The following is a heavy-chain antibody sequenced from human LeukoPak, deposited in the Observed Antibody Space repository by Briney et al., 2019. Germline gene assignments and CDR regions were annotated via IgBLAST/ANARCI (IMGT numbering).Heavy chain of an antibody. V-gene: IGHV1-69*01. D-gene: IGHD5-18*01. CDR3: ARFRTAMQLWKGYYFDY. CDR1: GGTFSSYA. CDR2: IIPIFGTA. J-gene: IGHJ4*02. Sequence: SVKVSCKASGGTFSSYAISWVRQAPGQGLEWMGGIIPIFGTANYAQKFQGRVTITADESTSTAYMELSSLRAEDTAVYYCARFRTAMQLWKGYYFDYWGQGTLVTVSS.